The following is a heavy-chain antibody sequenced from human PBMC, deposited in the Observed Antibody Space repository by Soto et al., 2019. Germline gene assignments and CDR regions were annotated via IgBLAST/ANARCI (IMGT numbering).Heavy chain of an antibody. CDR2: ISAYNGNT. CDR3: AREKRGSSSSMTDY. D-gene: IGHD6-6*01. V-gene: IGHV1-18*04. J-gene: IGHJ4*02. Sequence: ASVKVSCKASGYTFTSYGISWVRQAPGQGLEWMGWISAYNGNTNYAQKLQGRVTMTTDTSTSTAYMELRSLRSDDTAVYYCAREKRGSSSSMTDYSRPGTLLTVST. CDR1: GYTFTSYG.